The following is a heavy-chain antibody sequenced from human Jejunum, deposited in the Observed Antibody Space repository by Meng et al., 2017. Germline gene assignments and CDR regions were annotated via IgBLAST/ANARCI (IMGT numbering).Heavy chain of an antibody. D-gene: IGHD5-24*01. CDR2: ISSSGTYK. J-gene: IGHJ3*02. Sequence: GESLKISCAASGFTFSSYSMNWVRQAPGKGLEWVSSISSSGTYKYYADSVEGRFTISRDNAKKSLFLQMNSLRAEDTAVYYCATCEGGDGYPYGALDIWGQGTTVTVSS. CDR3: ATCEGGDGYPYGALDI. V-gene: IGHV3-21*01. CDR1: GFTFSSYS.